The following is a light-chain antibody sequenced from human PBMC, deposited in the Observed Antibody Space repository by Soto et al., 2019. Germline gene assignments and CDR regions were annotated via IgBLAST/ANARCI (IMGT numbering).Light chain of an antibody. CDR2: GAP. Sequence: EIVLTQSPGTLSLSPGQRATLSCRASQSVSSSYLAWYQQKPGQAPRLLIQGAPSRATGVPDRFSGSGSGTDFTLTISRLEPEDFAVYYCQQYGNSPWTFGQGTKVEIK. V-gene: IGKV3-20*01. CDR1: QSVSSSY. CDR3: QQYGNSPWT. J-gene: IGKJ1*01.